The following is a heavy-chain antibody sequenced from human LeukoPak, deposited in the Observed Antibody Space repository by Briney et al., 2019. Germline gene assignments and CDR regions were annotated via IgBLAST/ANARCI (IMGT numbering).Heavy chain of an antibody. J-gene: IGHJ4*02. CDR2: IYYSGST. D-gene: IGHD1-26*01. CDR1: GGSISSYY. Sequence: SETLSLTCTVSGGSISSYYWSWIRQPPGKGLEWIGYIYYSGSTNYNPSLKSRVTISVDTSKNQFSLKLSSVTAADTAVYYCAKSGGYGLIDYWGQGTRVTVSS. CDR3: AKSGGYGLIDY. V-gene: IGHV4-59*01.